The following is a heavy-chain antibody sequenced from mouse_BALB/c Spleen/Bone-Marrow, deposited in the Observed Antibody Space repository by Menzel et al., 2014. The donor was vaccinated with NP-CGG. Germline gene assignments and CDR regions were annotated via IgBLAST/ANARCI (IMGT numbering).Heavy chain of an antibody. CDR1: GFTFNNYG. CDR3: ARHAYYDQTEVSFVY. Sequence: DVQLVESGGGLVKSGGSLKLSGAASGFTFNNYGMSWVRQTPEKRRGWVATISGGGSYTFYPDSVKGRFTISRDNAKNDLYLQLSSLRSEDTALYYCARHAYYDQTEVSFVYWGQGTLVTVSA. J-gene: IGHJ3*01. D-gene: IGHD2-4*01. CDR2: ISGGGSYT. V-gene: IGHV5-9-2*01.